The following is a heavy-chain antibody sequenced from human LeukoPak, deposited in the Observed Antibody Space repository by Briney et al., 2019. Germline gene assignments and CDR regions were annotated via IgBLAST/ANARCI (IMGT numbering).Heavy chain of an antibody. CDR2: INPDTGDK. Sequence: ASVKVSCKASGYTFTNYHINWVRQASGQGLEWMTWINPDTGDKGYARKFQDRVTITTDTSISTAYMELSSLSSEDASGDFCARXTSMXASGYDYWGQGTLVTVSS. V-gene: IGHV1-8*03. D-gene: IGHD6-25*01. CDR3: ARXTSMXASGYDY. J-gene: IGHJ4*02. CDR1: GYTFTNYH.